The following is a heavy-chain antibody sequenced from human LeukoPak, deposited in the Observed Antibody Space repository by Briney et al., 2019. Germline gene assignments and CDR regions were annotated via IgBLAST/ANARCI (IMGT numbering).Heavy chain of an antibody. D-gene: IGHD5-18*01. CDR3: TKDDGNNYGCLDY. CDR1: GFTFDDYA. V-gene: IGHV3-9*01. J-gene: IGHJ4*02. Sequence: SGGSLRLSCAASGFTFDDYAMHWVRQAPGKGLEWVSGISWNSGSIGYADSVKGRFIISRDNAKNSLFLQINSLRAEDTAVYYCTKDDGNNYGCLDYWGQGTLVTVSS. CDR2: ISWNSGSI.